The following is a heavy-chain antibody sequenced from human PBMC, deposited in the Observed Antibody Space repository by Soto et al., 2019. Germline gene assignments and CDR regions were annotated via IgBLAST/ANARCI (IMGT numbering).Heavy chain of an antibody. V-gene: IGHV1-69*13. CDR3: ARARLSNGDPNIYFFSGLDV. CDR1: GDMFRNSA. Sequence: GASVKVSCKASGDMFRNSAFTWVRQAPGQGLDWMGVIIPLFRKTNVAQKFQGRVTFTADESTSTLYMEVSSLTSEDTAVYYCARARLSNGDPNIYFFSGLDVWGQGTTVTAP. D-gene: IGHD6-6*01. CDR2: IIPLFRKT. J-gene: IGHJ6*02.